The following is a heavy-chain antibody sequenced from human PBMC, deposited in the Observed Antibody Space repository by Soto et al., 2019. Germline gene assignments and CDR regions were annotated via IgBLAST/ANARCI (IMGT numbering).Heavy chain of an antibody. J-gene: IGHJ4*01. Sequence: QVQLVQSGAEVKKPGSSVKVSCKTSGGLFSVFSFNWVRQAPGQGLEWMGGVLPITGSTDYAQKFQGRLTITADRSTSTIYMDLSRLTSDDTANYYCATIRVRGGPLRFEDGGQGTLISVSS. CDR2: VLPITGST. V-gene: IGHV1-69*06. CDR1: GGLFSVFS. D-gene: IGHD5-12*01. CDR3: ATIRVRGGPLRFED.